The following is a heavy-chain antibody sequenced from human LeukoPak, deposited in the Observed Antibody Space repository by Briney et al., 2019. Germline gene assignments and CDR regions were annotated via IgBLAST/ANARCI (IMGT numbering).Heavy chain of an antibody. D-gene: IGHD3-10*01. CDR2: IYPGDSDT. CDR1: GYSFTSYW. CDR3: AKLGFGGLLGGSVFDY. V-gene: IGHV5-51*01. J-gene: IGHJ4*02. Sequence: GESLKISCKGSGYSFTSYWIGWVRQMPGKGLKWMGIIYPGDSDTRYSPSFQGQVTISADKSISTAYLQWSSLKASDTAMYYCAKLGFGGLLGGSVFDYWGQGTLVTVSS.